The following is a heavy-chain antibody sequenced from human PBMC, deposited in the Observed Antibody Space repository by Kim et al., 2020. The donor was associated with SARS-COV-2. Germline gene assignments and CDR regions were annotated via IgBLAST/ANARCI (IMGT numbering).Heavy chain of an antibody. D-gene: IGHD2-2*01. V-gene: IGHV3-21*01. CDR1: GFTFSSYS. CDR3: ARDRKNIVVVPAANDY. Sequence: GGSLRLSCEASGFTFSSYSMNWVRQAPGKGLEWVSSITSSSTYMYYADSVKGRFTISRDNAKNSLYLQMNSLRVEDTAVYYCARDRKNIVVVPAANDYWGQGTRVTVSS. J-gene: IGHJ4*02. CDR2: ITSSSTYM.